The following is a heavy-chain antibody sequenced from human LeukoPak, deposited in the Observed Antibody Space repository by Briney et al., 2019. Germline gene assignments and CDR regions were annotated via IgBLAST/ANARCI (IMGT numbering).Heavy chain of an antibody. Sequence: SVKVSCKASGGTFSSYAIGWVRQAPGQGLEWMGGIIPIFGTANYAQKFQGRVTITADESTSTAYMELSSLRSEDTAVYYCARSRPGRESYCSSTSCYYYFDYWGQGTLVTVSS. V-gene: IGHV1-69*13. CDR1: GGTFSSYA. D-gene: IGHD2-2*01. CDR2: IIPIFGTA. J-gene: IGHJ4*02. CDR3: ARSRPGRESYCSSTSCYYYFDY.